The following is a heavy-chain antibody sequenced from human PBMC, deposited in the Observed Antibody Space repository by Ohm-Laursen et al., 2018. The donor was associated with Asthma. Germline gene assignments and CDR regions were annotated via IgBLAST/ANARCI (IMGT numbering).Heavy chain of an antibody. CDR2: INPNSGGT. CDR1: GYTFAGYY. J-gene: IGHJ6*02. Sequence: ASVKVSCKSSGYTFAGYYMHWVRQAPGQGLEWMGRINPNSGGTNYAQKFQGRVTMTRDTSISTAYMELSRLRSDDTAVYYCARWFRGSYYGMDVWGQGTTVTVSS. V-gene: IGHV1-2*06. CDR3: ARWFRGSYYGMDV. D-gene: IGHD3-10*01.